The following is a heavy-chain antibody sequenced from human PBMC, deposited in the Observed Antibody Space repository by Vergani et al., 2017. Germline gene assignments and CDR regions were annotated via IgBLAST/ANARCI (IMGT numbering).Heavy chain of an antibody. CDR1: GFTFSSYS. CDR2: ISSSSSTI. V-gene: IGHV3-48*04. D-gene: IGHD2-15*01. Sequence: EVQLVESGGGLVQPGGSLRLSCAASGFTFSSYSMNWVRQAPGKGLEWVSYISSSSSTIYYADSVKGRFTISRDNAKNSLYLQMNSLRAEDTAVYYCARYLLRLGGRKGYFDYWGQGTLVTVSS. CDR3: ARYLLRLGGRKGYFDY. J-gene: IGHJ4*02.